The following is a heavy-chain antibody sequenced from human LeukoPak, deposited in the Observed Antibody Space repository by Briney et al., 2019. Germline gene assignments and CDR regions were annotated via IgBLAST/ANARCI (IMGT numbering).Heavy chain of an antibody. CDR3: ARGYYDSSGYGALDL. CDR1: GFSFSTYA. D-gene: IGHD3-22*01. Sequence: GGSLRLSCTASGFSFSTYAMHWVRQAPGKGLEWVAIISKDGGNEYYADSVKGRFTISRDNSKTTLFLQMNSVRREDTAVYYCARGYYDSSGYGALDLWGQGTMVTVSS. CDR2: ISKDGGNE. V-gene: IGHV3-30*04. J-gene: IGHJ3*01.